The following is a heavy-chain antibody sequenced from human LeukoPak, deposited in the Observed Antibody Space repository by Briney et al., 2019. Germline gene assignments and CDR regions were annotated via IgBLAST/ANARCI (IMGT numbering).Heavy chain of an antibody. D-gene: IGHD4-17*01. CDR3: VRDLFDYGDYGSFDY. CDR2: IWSDGSNK. V-gene: IGHV3-33*01. CDR1: GFTFSSYG. J-gene: IGHJ4*02. Sequence: PGGSLRLSCAASGFTFSSYGMHWVRQAPGKGLEWVAVIWSDGSNKFYADSVKGRFTISRDNSKNTLYLQMNSLRAEDTAVYYCVRDLFDYGDYGSFDYWGQGTLVTVSS.